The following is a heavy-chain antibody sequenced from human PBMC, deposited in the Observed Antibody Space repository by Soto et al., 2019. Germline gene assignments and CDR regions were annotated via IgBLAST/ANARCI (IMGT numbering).Heavy chain of an antibody. J-gene: IGHJ6*02. D-gene: IGHD1-26*01. V-gene: IGHV3-74*01. CDR2: INSDGSST. CDR1: GFTFSSYW. CDR3: ARGKVTSREHYGIDV. Sequence: EVQLVESGGGLVQPGGSLRLSCAASGFTFSSYWMHWVRQAPGKGLVWVSRINSDGSSTTYADSVKGRFTISRHNAKNTLYLQMNSLRAEDTALYYCARGKVTSREHYGIDVRGQGTTVTVSS.